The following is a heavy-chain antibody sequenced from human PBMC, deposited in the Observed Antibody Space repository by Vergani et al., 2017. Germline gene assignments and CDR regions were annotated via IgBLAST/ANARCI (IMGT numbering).Heavy chain of an antibody. V-gene: IGHV3-23*04. CDR2: ISGSGGST. J-gene: IGHJ4*02. D-gene: IGHD6-13*01. CDR3: AKFKSSSWYRTYFDY. Sequence: VQLVESGGGVVQPGRSLRLSCAASGFRFSSYGMNWVRQAPGKGLEWVSAISGSGGSTYYADSVKGRFTISRDNSKNTLYLQMNSLRAEDTAVYYCAKFKSSSWYRTYFDYWGQGTLVTVSS. CDR1: GFRFSSYG.